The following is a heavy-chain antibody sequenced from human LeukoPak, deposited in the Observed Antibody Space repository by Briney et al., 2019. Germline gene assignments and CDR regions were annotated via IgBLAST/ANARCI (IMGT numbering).Heavy chain of an antibody. J-gene: IGHJ4*02. V-gene: IGHV3-23*01. D-gene: IGHD1-14*01. Sequence: GGSLRLSCAASGFTFSSYAMSWVRQAPGKGLEWVSDINGSGGSTYYADSVKGRFTISRDNSKNTLYLQMNSLKAEDTAIYYCTRYNVGFDYWGQGTLVTVSS. CDR2: INGSGGST. CDR3: TRYNVGFDY. CDR1: GFTFSSYA.